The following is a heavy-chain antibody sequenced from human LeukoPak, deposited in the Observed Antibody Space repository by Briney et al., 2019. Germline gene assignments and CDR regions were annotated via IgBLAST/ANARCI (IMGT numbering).Heavy chain of an antibody. Sequence: SETLSLTCAVYGGSFSGYYWSWIRQPPGKGLEWIGEINHSGSTNYNPSLKSRVTISVDTSKNQFSLKLSSVTAADTAVYYCARAGRQQLVRVYDYLDYWGQGTLVTVSS. CDR1: GGSFSGYY. D-gene: IGHD6-13*01. CDR3: ARAGRQQLVRVYDYLDY. V-gene: IGHV4-34*01. CDR2: INHSGST. J-gene: IGHJ4*02.